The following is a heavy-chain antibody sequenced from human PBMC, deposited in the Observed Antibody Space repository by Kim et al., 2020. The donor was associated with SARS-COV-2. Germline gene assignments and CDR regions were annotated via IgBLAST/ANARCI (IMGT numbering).Heavy chain of an antibody. Sequence: KRYSPSLKSRLTITKDTSKNQVVLTMTNMDPVDTAKYYCAHRWLQSGFDYWGQGTLVTVSS. J-gene: IGHJ4*02. V-gene: IGHV2-5*01. D-gene: IGHD5-12*01. CDR2: K. CDR3: AHRWLQSGFDY.